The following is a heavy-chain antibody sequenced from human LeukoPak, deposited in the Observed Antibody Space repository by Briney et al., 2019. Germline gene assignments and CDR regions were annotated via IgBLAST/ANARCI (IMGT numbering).Heavy chain of an antibody. D-gene: IGHD3-9*01. J-gene: IGHJ4*02. CDR2: INPNHGDT. V-gene: IGHV1-2*02. CDR1: GYTFTTYD. Sequence: ASVKVSCKASGYTFTTYDINWVRQAPGQGLEWMGWINPNHGDTNYAQKFQDRVFMTRDTSISTAYMHLSRLRSADTAVYYCARSPHILTGENFDYWGQGTLLTVSS. CDR3: ARSPHILTGENFDY.